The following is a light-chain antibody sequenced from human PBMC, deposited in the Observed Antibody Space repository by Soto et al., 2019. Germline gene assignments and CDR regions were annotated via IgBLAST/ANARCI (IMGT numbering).Light chain of an antibody. J-gene: IGKJ4*01. CDR2: GAS. Sequence: EIVLTQSPGTLSLSPGERATLSCRASQSVSSSYLAWYQQKPGQAPRLLSYGASSRATGIPDRFSGSGSGTDFTLTISRLEPEDFAVYYCRQSESSPLTFGGGTKVEIK. V-gene: IGKV3-20*01. CDR3: RQSESSPLT. CDR1: QSVSSSY.